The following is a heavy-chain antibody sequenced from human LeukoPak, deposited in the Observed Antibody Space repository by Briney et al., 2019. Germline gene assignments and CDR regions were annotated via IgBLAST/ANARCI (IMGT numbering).Heavy chain of an antibody. J-gene: IGHJ5*02. CDR3: ARDYEMEDIVPMVYALEGWFDP. CDR2: INTNTGNP. Sequence: ASVKVSCKASGYRFTAYSMHWVRQAPGLGLEWMGWINTNTGNPTYAQGFTGRFVFSLDTSVSTAYLQISSLKAEDTAVYYCARDYEMEDIVPMVYALEGWFDPWGQGTLVTVSS. V-gene: IGHV7-4-1*02. D-gene: IGHD2-8*01. CDR1: GYRFTAYS.